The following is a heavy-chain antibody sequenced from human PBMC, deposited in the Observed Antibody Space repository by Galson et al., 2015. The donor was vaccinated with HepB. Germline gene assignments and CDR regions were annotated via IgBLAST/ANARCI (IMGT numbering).Heavy chain of an antibody. Sequence: SLRLSCAASGFTLDDYAMHWVRQAPGKGLELVTGISWNGGSIGYADSVKGRFTISRDNAKNSLYLQMNSLRAEDTALYYCAKDRSTVAFYYFDSWGQGTLVTVSS. V-gene: IGHV3-9*01. CDR2: ISWNGGSI. CDR3: AKDRSTVAFYYFDS. J-gene: IGHJ4*02. CDR1: GFTLDDYA. D-gene: IGHD4-11*01.